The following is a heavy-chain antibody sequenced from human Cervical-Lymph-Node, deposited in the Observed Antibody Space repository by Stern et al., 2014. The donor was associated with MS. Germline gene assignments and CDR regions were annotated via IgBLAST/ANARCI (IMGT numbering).Heavy chain of an antibody. CDR3: ARGRTPRTTVKGCYFDY. V-gene: IGHV4-59*01. CDR1: GGSISSYY. J-gene: IGHJ4*02. D-gene: IGHD4-17*01. CDR2: IYYSGSI. Sequence: QVQLQESGPGLVKPSATLSLTCTVSGGSISSYYLSWIRQAPGKGLEWIGGIYYSGSINYNPSLKSRVTISVDTSKNQFSLKLSSVTAADTAVYYCARGRTPRTTVKGCYFDYWGQGTLVTVSS.